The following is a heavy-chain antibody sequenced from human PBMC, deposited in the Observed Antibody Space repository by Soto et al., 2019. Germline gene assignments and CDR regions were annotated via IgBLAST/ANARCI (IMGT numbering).Heavy chain of an antibody. CDR3: EKGSEQWLGPMYFDS. D-gene: IGHD6-19*01. CDR1: GFTFSTYA. J-gene: IGHJ4*02. CDR2: ISGAGGSS. Sequence: GSLLLPCTPSGFTFSTYAMSWVRQAPGKGLEWVSAISGAGGSSYYADSVKGRFTISRDNSKDTLYLQMNSLRADDTAVYYCEKGSEQWLGPMYFDSWGQGTLVTVSS. V-gene: IGHV3-23*01.